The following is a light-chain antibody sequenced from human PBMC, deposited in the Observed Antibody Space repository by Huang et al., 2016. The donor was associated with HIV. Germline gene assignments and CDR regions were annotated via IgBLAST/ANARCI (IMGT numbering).Light chain of an antibody. Sequence: EIVMTQSPATLSVSPGERATLAGRASQSISSNLDWYQQKPGQAPRRLIYAASTRAPGIPARFSCSGSGTDFTLTISSLQSEDFAVYYCQQYNNWPRTFGQGTKVEIK. V-gene: IGKV3-15*01. CDR1: QSISSN. J-gene: IGKJ1*01. CDR2: AAS. CDR3: QQYNNWPRT.